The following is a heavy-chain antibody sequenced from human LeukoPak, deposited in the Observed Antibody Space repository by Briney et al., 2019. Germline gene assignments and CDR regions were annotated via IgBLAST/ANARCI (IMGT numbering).Heavy chain of an antibody. D-gene: IGHD5-18*01. J-gene: IGHJ4*02. V-gene: IGHV1-69*13. Sequence: GASVKVSCKASGGTFSSYAISWVRQAPGQGLEWMGGIILIFGTANYAQKFQGRVTITADESTSTAYMELSSLRSEDTAVYYCARDRGWAGYSYGFHYWGQGTLVTVSS. CDR2: IILIFGTA. CDR3: ARDRGWAGYSYGFHY. CDR1: GGTFSSYA.